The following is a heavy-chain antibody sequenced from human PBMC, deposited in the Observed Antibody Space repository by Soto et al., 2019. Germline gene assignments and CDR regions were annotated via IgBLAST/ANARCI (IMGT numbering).Heavy chain of an antibody. CDR3: TTVVQRGIAARPRHFDY. J-gene: IGHJ4*02. D-gene: IGHD6-6*01. V-gene: IGHV3-15*07. CDR1: GFTFSNAW. Sequence: GGSLRLSCAASGFTFSNAWMNWVRQAPGKGLEWVGRIKSKTDGGTTDYAAPVKGRFTISRDDSKNTLYLQMNSLKTEDTAVYYCTTVVQRGIAARPRHFDYWGQGTLVTVSS. CDR2: IKSKTDGGTT.